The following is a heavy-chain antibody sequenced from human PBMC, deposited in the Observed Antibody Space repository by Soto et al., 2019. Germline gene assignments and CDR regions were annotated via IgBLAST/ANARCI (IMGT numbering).Heavy chain of an antibody. D-gene: IGHD6-6*01. V-gene: IGHV1-46*01. CDR2: INPSGGST. CDR3: ARETSDPLYSSSSKWFDP. CDR1: GYTFTSYY. J-gene: IGHJ5*02. Sequence: QVQLVQSGAEVKKPGASVKVSCKASGYTFTSYYMHWVRQAPGQGLEWMGIINPSGGSTSYAQKFQGRVTMTRDTFTSTVYMEQSSLRSEDTAVYYCARETSDPLYSSSSKWFDPWGQGTLVTVSS.